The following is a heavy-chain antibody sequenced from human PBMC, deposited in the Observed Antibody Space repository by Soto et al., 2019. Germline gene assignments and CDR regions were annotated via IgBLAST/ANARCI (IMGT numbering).Heavy chain of an antibody. CDR3: AKIGTSSCGGDCYYYYYYYMDV. Sequence: GGSLRLSCAASGFTFSSYAMSWVRQAPGKGLEWVSAISGSGGSTYYADSVKGRFTISRDNSKNTLYLQMNSLRAEDTAVYYCAKIGTSSCGGDCYYYYYYYMDVWGKGTTVTVSS. CDR1: GFTFSSYA. J-gene: IGHJ6*03. V-gene: IGHV3-23*01. CDR2: ISGSGGST. D-gene: IGHD2-21*02.